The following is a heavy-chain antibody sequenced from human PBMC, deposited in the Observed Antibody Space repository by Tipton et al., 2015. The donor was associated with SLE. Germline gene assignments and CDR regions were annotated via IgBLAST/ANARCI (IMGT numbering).Heavy chain of an antibody. J-gene: IGHJ2*01. V-gene: IGHV4-61*02. CDR1: GGSISSGSYY. Sequence: TLSLTCTVSGGSISSGSYYWSWIRQSAGKGLEWIGRIYTSESTNYNPSLKSRVTISVDTSKNQFSLKPSSVTAADTAVYYCARDRRGWYFDLWGRGTLVTVSS. D-gene: IGHD3-10*01. CDR3: ARDRRGWYFDL. CDR2: IYTSEST.